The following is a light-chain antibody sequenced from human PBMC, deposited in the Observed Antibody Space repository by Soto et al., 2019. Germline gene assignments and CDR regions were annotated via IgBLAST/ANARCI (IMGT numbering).Light chain of an antibody. CDR3: SSYAGSYTFGV. CDR2: DVS. J-gene: IGLJ1*01. V-gene: IGLV2-11*01. Sequence: SVLTQPRSVSGSPEQSVTISCTGTSSDVGAYRYVSWYQQHPGTAPKLMIYDVSKRPSGVPDRFSGSKSGNTASLTISGLQTEDEADYYCSSYAGSYTFGVFGTGTKVTVL. CDR1: SSDVGAYRY.